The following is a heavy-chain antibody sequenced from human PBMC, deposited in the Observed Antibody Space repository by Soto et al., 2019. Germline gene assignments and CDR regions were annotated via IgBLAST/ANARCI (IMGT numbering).Heavy chain of an antibody. J-gene: IGHJ3*02. D-gene: IGHD5-18*01. CDR1: GGSISSSSYY. Sequence: PSETLSLTCTVSGGSISSSSYYWGWIRQPPEKGLEWIGSIHYSGSTYYNPSLKSRVTISVDTSNNQFSLKLSSVTAADTAVYYCARLGGYSYGTGDAFDIWGQGTMVTVSS. CDR2: IHYSGST. CDR3: ARLGGYSYGTGDAFDI. V-gene: IGHV4-39*01.